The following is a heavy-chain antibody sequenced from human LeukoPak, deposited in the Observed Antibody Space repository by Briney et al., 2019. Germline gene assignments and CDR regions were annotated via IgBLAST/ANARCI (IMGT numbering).Heavy chain of an antibody. Sequence: TGGSLRLSCAASGFTSSSYSMNWVRQAPGKGLEWVSYISSSGSTIYYADSVKGRFTISRDNAKNSLYLQMNSLRAEDTAVYYCTGYCSGGSCFTAGYWGQGTLVTVSS. J-gene: IGHJ4*02. CDR2: ISSSGSTI. CDR1: GFTSSSYS. D-gene: IGHD2-15*01. CDR3: TGYCSGGSCFTAGY. V-gene: IGHV3-48*04.